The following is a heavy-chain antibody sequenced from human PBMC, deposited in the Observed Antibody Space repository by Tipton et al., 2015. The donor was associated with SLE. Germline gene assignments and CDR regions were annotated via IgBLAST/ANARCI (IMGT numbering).Heavy chain of an antibody. V-gene: IGHV4-39*07. J-gene: IGHJ4*02. Sequence: TLSLTCTVSGGSIDKSPSYWGWIRQPPGKGLEWIGSIYYSGSPYYNSSLRSRLTISVDTSKNQFSLRLKSVTAADTAFYYCAREARYPNFFDYWGQGTPVTVSS. D-gene: IGHD1-14*01. CDR1: GGSIDKSPSY. CDR3: AREARYPNFFDY. CDR2: IYYSGSP.